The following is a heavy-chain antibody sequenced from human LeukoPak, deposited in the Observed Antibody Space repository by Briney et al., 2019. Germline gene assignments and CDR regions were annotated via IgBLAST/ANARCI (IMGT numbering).Heavy chain of an antibody. J-gene: IGHJ4*02. CDR2: LTTSGDMT. CDR1: GFTFYDYA. CDR3: AKHDGDYRYLDY. Sequence: GGSLRLSCTASGFTFYDYAMSWVHQAPGKGLQWVSALTTSGDMTHYADSVKGRFTISRDNSKNTLHLQMNSLRAEDTAIYYCAKHDGDYRYLDYWGQGTLVTVSS. D-gene: IGHD4-17*01. V-gene: IGHV3-23*01.